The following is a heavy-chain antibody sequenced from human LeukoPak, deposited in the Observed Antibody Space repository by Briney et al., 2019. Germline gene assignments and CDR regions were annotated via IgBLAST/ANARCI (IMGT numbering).Heavy chain of an antibody. CDR1: GFTFSSYS. D-gene: IGHD3-9*01. Sequence: PGGSLRLSCAASGFTFSSYSMNWVRQAPGNWLELVSSICSSGTYVYYADSVKGPFTISRDNAKTSLCLHMNTLRADDAAVYYCARASSKQLAGYLPDGFDIWGQGTMVTVSS. V-gene: IGHV3-21*01. J-gene: IGHJ3*02. CDR2: ICSSGTYV. CDR3: ARASSKQLAGYLPDGFDI.